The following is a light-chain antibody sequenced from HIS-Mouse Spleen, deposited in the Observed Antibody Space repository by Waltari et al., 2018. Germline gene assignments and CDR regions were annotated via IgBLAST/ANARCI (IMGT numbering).Light chain of an antibody. CDR2: DVS. V-gene: IGLV2-14*03. CDR1: SRDVGGYHL. J-gene: IGLJ2*01. CDR3: SSYTSSSTEV. Sequence: QSALPQPASVSGSPGQSITIPLIGTSRDVGGYHLVSWYQQHPGKAPKLMIYDVSNRPSGVSDRFSGSKSGNTASLTISGLQAEDEADYYCSSYTSSSTEVFGGGTKLTVL.